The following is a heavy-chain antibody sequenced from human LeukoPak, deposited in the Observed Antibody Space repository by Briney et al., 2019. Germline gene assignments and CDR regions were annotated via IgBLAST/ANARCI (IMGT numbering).Heavy chain of an antibody. CDR1: GFTFSSYA. CDR2: ISGSGGGT. D-gene: IGHD6-19*01. V-gene: IGHV3-23*01. Sequence: AGSLRLSCAASGFTFSSYAVSWVRPAPGKGLEWVSAISGSGGGTYYADSVKGRCTISRDNSKNTVYLQMNSLSTEDTAVYYCAKTTTGYSSGRYPGWPVDYWGQGTLVTVSS. CDR3: AKTTTGYSSGRYPGWPVDY. J-gene: IGHJ4*02.